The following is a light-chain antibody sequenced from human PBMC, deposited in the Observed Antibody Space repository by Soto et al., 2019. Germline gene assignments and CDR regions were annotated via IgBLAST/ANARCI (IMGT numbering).Light chain of an antibody. CDR3: LQYNSYAFT. J-gene: IGKJ3*01. Sequence: DIPMTQSPSALSASVGDRVTITCRASQSINNWLAWYQQKPGKAPELLIYDASSLQSGVPSRFSGSGSDTEFTLTISSLQPDDFATYYCLQYNSYAFTFCPGTTVDIK. CDR1: QSINNW. V-gene: IGKV1-5*01. CDR2: DAS.